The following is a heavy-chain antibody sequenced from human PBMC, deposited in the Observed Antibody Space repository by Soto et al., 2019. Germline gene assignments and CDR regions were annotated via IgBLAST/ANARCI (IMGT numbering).Heavy chain of an antibody. CDR1: GYTFTNYD. CDR3: ARAIRKVITYYYYYMDV. J-gene: IGHJ6*03. CDR2: MSPNSGNT. Sequence: GASVKVSCKASGYTFTNYDINWVRQAAGQGLEWMGWMSPNSGNTGYAQKFQGRITMTRSTSIATAYMELSSLRSEDTAVYYCARAIRKVITYYYYYMDVWGKGTTVTVSS. V-gene: IGHV1-8*01.